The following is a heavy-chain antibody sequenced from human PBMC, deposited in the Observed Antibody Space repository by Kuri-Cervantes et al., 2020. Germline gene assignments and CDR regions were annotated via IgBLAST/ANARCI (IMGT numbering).Heavy chain of an antibody. D-gene: IGHD3-3*01. CDR2: ISYDGSNK. V-gene: IGHV3-30*07. J-gene: IGHJ3*02. Sequence: GESLKISCAASGFTFSSYAMHWVRQAPGKGLEWVAVISYDGSNKYYADSVKGRFTISRDNSKNTLYLQMNSLKAEDTAVYYCTTIGLGYYDFWAYHDAFDIWGQGTMVTVSS. CDR3: TTIGLGYYDFWAYHDAFDI. CDR1: GFTFSSYA.